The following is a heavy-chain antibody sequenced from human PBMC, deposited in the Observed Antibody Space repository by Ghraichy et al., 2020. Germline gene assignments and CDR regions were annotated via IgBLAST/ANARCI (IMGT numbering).Heavy chain of an antibody. CDR3: AKERFLGSYFDY. CDR2: ISGSGGST. J-gene: IGHJ4*02. D-gene: IGHD3-3*01. CDR1: GFTFSSYA. V-gene: IGHV3-23*01. Sequence: GSLRLSCAASGFTFSSYAMSWVRQAPGKGLEWVSGISGSGGSTYYVDSVKGRFTISRDNSKNTLYLQMNSLRAEDTAVYYCAKERFLGSYFDYWGQGTLLTVSS.